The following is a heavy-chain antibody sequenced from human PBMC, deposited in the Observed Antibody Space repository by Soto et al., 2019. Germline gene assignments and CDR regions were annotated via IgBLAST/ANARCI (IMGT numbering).Heavy chain of an antibody. D-gene: IGHD2-2*01. J-gene: IGHJ6*03. V-gene: IGHV2-5*02. CDR1: GFSLSTSGVC. Sequence: QITLKESGPTLVKPTQTLTLTCTFSGFSLSTSGVCVGWIRQPPGKALEWLALIYWDDDKRYSPSLKSRLTITKETSKNQVVLTMTNMDPVDTATYYCAVVPAGHYYYYMDVWGKGTTVTVSS. CDR3: AVVPAGHYYYYMDV. CDR2: IYWDDDK.